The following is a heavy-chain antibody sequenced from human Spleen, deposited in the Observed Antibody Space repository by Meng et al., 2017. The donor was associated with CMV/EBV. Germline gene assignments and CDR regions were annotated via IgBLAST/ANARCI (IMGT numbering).Heavy chain of an antibody. V-gene: IGHV4-34*01. D-gene: IGHD4-23*01. CDR3: ASNLMSTVVINY. CDR1: GGSFSGYY. CDR2: INHSGST. J-gene: IGHJ4*02. Sequence: QGPLQQWGAGLLKPAETLSLSGAVYGGSFSGYYWSWLGQPPGKGLEWSGEINHSGSTNYNPSLKSRVTISVDTSKNQFSLKSSSVTAADTAVYYCASNLMSTVVINYWGQGTLVTVSS.